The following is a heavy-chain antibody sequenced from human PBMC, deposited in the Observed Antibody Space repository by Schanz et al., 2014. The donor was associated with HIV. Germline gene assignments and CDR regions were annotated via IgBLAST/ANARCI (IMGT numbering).Heavy chain of an antibody. CDR2: ISSSSTYI. CDR3: AKDQGYDFWSGYYNYYYMDV. V-gene: IGHV3-21*01. Sequence: EVKLSESGGGLVQPGGSLRLSCVASGFTFSNAWMSWVRQAPGKGLEWVSSISSSSTYIYYADSVKGRFTISRDNAKKSLYLQMNSLRAEDTAVYYCAKDQGYDFWSGYYNYYYMDVWGQGTTVTVSS. CDR1: GFTFSNAW. D-gene: IGHD3-3*01. J-gene: IGHJ6*02.